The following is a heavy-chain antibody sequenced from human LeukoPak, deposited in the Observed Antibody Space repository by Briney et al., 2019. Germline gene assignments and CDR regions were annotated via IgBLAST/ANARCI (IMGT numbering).Heavy chain of an antibody. J-gene: IGHJ4*02. CDR2: INDSGST. D-gene: IGHD6-19*01. CDR1: GGSFSGYY. CDR3: ARGGSGPRLRY. V-gene: IGHV4-34*01. Sequence: SETLSLTCAVYGGSFSGYYWSWIRQPPGKGPEWIGEINDSGSTNYNPSLKSRVTISVDTSKNQFSVKLNSVTAADTAVYYCARGGSGPRLRYWGQGTLVTVSS.